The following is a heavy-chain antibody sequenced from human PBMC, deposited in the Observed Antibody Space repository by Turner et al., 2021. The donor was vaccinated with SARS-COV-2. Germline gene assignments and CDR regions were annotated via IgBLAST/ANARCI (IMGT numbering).Heavy chain of an antibody. D-gene: IGHD5-18*01. J-gene: IGHJ3*02. CDR3: ASTVWLRGAFDI. Sequence: QLPLPESGPGLVQPSETLSLTCPVTGGSISSSRYYWGWIRQPPGKGLEWIGSIYYRGSTYNNPYIKSRVTKSGDTSKNQFSLKMSYVTAEDTAVYYCASTVWLRGAFDIWGQGTMVTVSS. CDR1: GGSISSSRYY. V-gene: IGHV4-39*01. CDR2: IYYRGST.